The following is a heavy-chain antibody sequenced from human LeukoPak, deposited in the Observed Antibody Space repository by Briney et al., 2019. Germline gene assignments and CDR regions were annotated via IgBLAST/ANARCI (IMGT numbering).Heavy chain of an antibody. V-gene: IGHV3-7*01. CDR2: IKQDGSEE. D-gene: IGHD1-26*01. J-gene: IGHJ4*02. CDR1: GFTLSFYW. Sequence: GGSLRPSCAASGFTLSFYWMSWVRQAPGKGLEWVANIKQDGSEEYYVDSVKGRFTISRDNAKNSLYLQMNSLRADDTAIYYCARWDSGSYYGIGDWGQGTLVTVSS. CDR3: ARWDSGSYYGIGD.